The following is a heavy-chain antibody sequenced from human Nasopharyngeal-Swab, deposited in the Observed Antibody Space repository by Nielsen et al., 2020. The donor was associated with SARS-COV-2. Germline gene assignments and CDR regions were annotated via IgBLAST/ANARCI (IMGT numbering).Heavy chain of an antibody. CDR2: IYSGGST. CDR3: ARDLGYGSLHFDY. D-gene: IGHD2-15*01. J-gene: IGHJ4*02. CDR1: GFTFSSYA. Sequence: GGSLRLACAASGFTFSSYAMSWVRQAPGKGLEWVSVIYSGGSTYYADSVKGRFTISRDNSKNTLYLQMNSLRAEDTAVYYCARDLGYGSLHFDYWGQGTLVTVSS. V-gene: IGHV3-53*01.